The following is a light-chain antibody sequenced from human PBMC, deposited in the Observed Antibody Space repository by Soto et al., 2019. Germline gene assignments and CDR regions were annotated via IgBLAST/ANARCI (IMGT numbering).Light chain of an antibody. CDR2: AAS. V-gene: IGKV3-20*01. CDR3: HQYGSSPIT. CDR1: QSVSGTS. Sequence: EVVLTQSPGTLSLSPGERATLSCRASQSVSGTSLAWYQQKPGQAPRLLIYAASSRATGIPDRFSGSGSGTDFTLTISRLEPEDFAVYYCHQYGSSPITFGQGPRLEIK. J-gene: IGKJ5*01.